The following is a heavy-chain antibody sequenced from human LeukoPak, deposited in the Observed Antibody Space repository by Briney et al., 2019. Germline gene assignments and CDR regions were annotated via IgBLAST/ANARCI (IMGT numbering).Heavy chain of an antibody. CDR3: ARGKSGYVLWNKTNWFDS. CDR2: INHSGST. CDR1: GGSFSGYY. V-gene: IGHV4-34*01. D-gene: IGHD5-12*01. Sequence: SETLSLTCAVYGGSFSGYYWSWIRQPPGKGLEWIGEINHSGSTNYNPSLKSRVTISVDTSKNQFSLKLSSVTAADTAVYYCARGKSGYVLWNKTNWFDSWGQGTLVTVSS. J-gene: IGHJ5*01.